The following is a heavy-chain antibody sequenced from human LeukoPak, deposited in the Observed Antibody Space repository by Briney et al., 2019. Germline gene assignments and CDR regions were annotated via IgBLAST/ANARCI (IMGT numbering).Heavy chain of an antibody. CDR2: INPNSGGT. CDR3: ARGGYCTSTSCFVLAADFDY. J-gene: IGHJ4*02. V-gene: IGHV1-2*02. CDR1: GYTFTGYY. D-gene: IGHD2-2*01. Sequence: ASVQVSCKASGYTFTGYYMHWVRQAPGQGLEWMGWINPNSGGTDYAQKFQGRVTMTRDTSISTAYMELSRLRSDDTAVYYCARGGYCTSTSCFVLAADFDYWGQGTLVTVSS.